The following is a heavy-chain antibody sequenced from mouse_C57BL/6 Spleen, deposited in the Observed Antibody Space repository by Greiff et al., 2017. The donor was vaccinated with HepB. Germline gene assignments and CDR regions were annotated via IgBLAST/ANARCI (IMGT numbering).Heavy chain of an antibody. Sequence: EVKLVESGGGLVQPGGSLSLSCAASGFTFTDYYMSWVRQPPGKALEWLGFIRNKANGYTTEYSASVKGRFTISRDKSQSILYLQMNALRAEDSATYYCAVFYYDYDGYYFDYWVQGTTLTVSS. J-gene: IGHJ2*01. D-gene: IGHD2-4*01. CDR1: GFTFTDYY. V-gene: IGHV7-3*01. CDR3: AVFYYDYDGYYFDY. CDR2: IRNKANGYTT.